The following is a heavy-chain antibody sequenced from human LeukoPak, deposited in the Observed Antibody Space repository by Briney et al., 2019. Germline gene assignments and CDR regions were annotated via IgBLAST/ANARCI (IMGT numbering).Heavy chain of an antibody. V-gene: IGHV3-48*01. CDR3: ARGNYYDPSGYFYATDS. CDR2: IISSSSTI. J-gene: IGHJ4*02. D-gene: IGHD3-22*01. CDR1: GFTFSSYS. Sequence: SGGSLRLSCAASGFTFSSYSMNWVRQAPGKGLEWVSYIISSSSTIYYADSVKGRFTISRDNAKNSLYLQMNSLRAEDTAVYYCARGNYYDPSGYFYATDSWGQGTLVTVSS.